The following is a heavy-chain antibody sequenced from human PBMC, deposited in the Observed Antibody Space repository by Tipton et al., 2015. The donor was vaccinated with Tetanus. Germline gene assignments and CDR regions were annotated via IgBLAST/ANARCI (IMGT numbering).Heavy chain of an antibody. Sequence: QLVQSGPEVKKPGESLKMSCKISGHNSRTYWINWVRQMPGKGLEWMGIIYSGDSEATYSPSFQGQVTISLDKSISTAYLHWSSLRASDTAIYYCAREVPAAGHFDSWGQGTLVTVSS. CDR3: AREVPAAGHFDS. CDR1: GHNSRTYW. D-gene: IGHD2-2*01. J-gene: IGHJ4*02. CDR2: IYSGDSEA. V-gene: IGHV5-51*01.